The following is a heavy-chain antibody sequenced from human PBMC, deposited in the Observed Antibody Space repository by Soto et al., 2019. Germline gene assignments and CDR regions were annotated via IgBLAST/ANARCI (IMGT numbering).Heavy chain of an antibody. CDR1: GFTFSSYW. J-gene: IGHJ6*03. CDR2: IKQDGSEK. Sequence: PGGSLRLSCAASGFTFSSYWMSWVRQAPGKGLEWVANIKQDGSEKYYVDSVKGRFTISRDTAKNSLYLQMNSLRAEDTAVYYCARGYYYYYMDVWGKGTTVTVSS. V-gene: IGHV3-7*03. CDR3: ARGYYYYYMDV.